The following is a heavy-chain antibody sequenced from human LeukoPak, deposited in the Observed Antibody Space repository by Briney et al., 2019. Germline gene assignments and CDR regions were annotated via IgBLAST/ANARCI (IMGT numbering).Heavy chain of an antibody. Sequence: AGGSLRLSCAASGFTFSSYSMNWVRQAPGKGLEWVSSISSRSSYIYYADLVKGRFTISRDNAKNSLYLQMNSLRAEDTAVYYCARDASLGKAAYDYWGQGTLVTVSS. J-gene: IGHJ4*02. CDR2: ISSRSSYI. CDR3: ARDASLGKAAYDY. CDR1: GFTFSSYS. V-gene: IGHV3-21*01. D-gene: IGHD3-16*01.